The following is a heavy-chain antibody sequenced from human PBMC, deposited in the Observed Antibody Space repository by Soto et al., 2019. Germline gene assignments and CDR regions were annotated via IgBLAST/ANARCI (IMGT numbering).Heavy chain of an antibody. CDR2: IWYDGSNK. CDR3: ARDRYKYQLPENWFDP. J-gene: IGHJ5*02. V-gene: IGHV3-33*01. Sequence: QVQLVESGGGVVQPGRSLRLSCAASGFTFSSYGMHWVRQAPGKGLEWVAVIWYDGSNKYYADSVKGRFTISRDNSKNTLYLQMNSLRAEDTAVYYCARDRYKYQLPENWFDPWGQGTLVTVSS. CDR1: GFTFSSYG. D-gene: IGHD2-2*01.